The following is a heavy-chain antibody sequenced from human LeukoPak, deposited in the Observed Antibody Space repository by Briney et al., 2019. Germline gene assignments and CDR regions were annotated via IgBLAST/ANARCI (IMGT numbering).Heavy chain of an antibody. D-gene: IGHD3-9*01. V-gene: IGHV3-7*04. CDR2: IKQDGSEK. Sequence: GGSLRLSCAASGFTFSAYWMTWVRQAPGKGLEWVANIKQDGSEKYYVDSVEGRFTISRDNAKNSLYLQMNSLRAEDTAVCYCARARYDILTGYYYFDYWGQGTLVTVSS. J-gene: IGHJ4*02. CDR1: GFTFSAYW. CDR3: ARARYDILTGYYYFDY.